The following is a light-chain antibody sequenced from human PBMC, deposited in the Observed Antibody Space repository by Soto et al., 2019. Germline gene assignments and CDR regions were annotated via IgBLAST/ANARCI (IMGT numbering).Light chain of an antibody. Sequence: QSVLTQPASMSGSPGQSITISCTGTSSDVGGYNYVSWYRQHPGKAPKLMIYDVNNRPSGVSNRFSGSKSGNTASLTISGLQAEDEADYYCSSHSSSSTLVVFGGGTKLTAL. J-gene: IGLJ2*01. CDR1: SSDVGGYNY. CDR2: DVN. CDR3: SSHSSSSTLVV. V-gene: IGLV2-14*03.